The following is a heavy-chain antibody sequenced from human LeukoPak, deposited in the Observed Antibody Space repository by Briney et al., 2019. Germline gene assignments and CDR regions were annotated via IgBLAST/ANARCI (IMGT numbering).Heavy chain of an antibody. J-gene: IGHJ4*02. CDR3: ARDSSGWSHGGYYFDS. CDR1: GFIFRSYS. CDR2: ISGSSSYI. D-gene: IGHD6-19*01. V-gene: IGHV3-21*01. Sequence: GGSLRLSRAASGFIFRSYSMNWVRQAPGKGLEWVSSISGSSSYIYYADSMKGRFTISRDNAKNSLYLQMNSLRVEDTAVYYCARDSSGWSHGGYYFDSWGQGTLVTVSS.